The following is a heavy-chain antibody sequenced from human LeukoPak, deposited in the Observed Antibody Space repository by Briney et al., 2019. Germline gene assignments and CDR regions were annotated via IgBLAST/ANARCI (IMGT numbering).Heavy chain of an antibody. CDR1: GFTFSSYA. CDR3: ARGRGGGYCTHGVCYGDYFDY. V-gene: IGHV3-30*04. D-gene: IGHD2-8*01. CDR2: ISYDGSNK. Sequence: TGGSLRLSCAASGFTFSSYAMHWVRQAPGKGLEWVAVISYDGSNKYYADSVKGRFTISRDNAKNSLYLQMNSLRAEDTAVYYCARGRGGGYCTHGVCYGDYFDYWGQGTLVTVSS. J-gene: IGHJ4*02.